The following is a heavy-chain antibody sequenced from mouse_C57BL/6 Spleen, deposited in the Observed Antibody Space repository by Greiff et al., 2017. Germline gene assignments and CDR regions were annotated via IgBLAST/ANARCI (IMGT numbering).Heavy chain of an antibody. J-gene: IGHJ3*01. CDR2: INPSSGYT. CDR3: ARSRIYYDYVGFAY. CDR1: GYTFTSYT. Sequence: VQLQEPGAELVRPGASVKMSCKASGYTFTSYTMHWVKQRPGQGLEWIGYINPSSGYTKYNQKFKDKATLTADKSSSTAYIQLSSLTSEDSAVYSCARSRIYYDYVGFAYWGQGTLVTVSA. D-gene: IGHD2-4*01. V-gene: IGHV1-4*01.